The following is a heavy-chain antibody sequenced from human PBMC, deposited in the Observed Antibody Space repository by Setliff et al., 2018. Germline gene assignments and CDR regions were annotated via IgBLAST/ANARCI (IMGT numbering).Heavy chain of an antibody. V-gene: IGHV3-7*03. CDR1: GFTFSSYW. J-gene: IGHJ3*02. CDR3: ARRMWELRSDAFDI. Sequence: GGSLRLSCAASGFTFSSYWMSWVRQAPGKGLEWVANIKQDGSEKYFVDSVKGRFTISRDNAKNSLYLQMNSLRAEDTAVYYCARRMWELRSDAFDIWGQGTMVTV. D-gene: IGHD1-26*01. CDR2: IKQDGSEK.